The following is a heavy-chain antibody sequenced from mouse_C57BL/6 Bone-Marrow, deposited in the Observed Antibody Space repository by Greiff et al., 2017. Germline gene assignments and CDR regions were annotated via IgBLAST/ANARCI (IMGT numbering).Heavy chain of an antibody. CDR3: ARSGYYGSGYFDV. CDR1: GYTFTSYW. J-gene: IGHJ1*03. D-gene: IGHD1-1*01. CDR2: IDPSDSYT. Sequence: VQLQQPGAELVMPGASVKLSCKASGYTFTSYWMHWVKQRPGQGLEWIGEIDPSDSYTNYNQKFKGKSTLTVDKSSSTAYMQLSSLTSEDSAVYYCARSGYYGSGYFDVWGTGTTVTVSS. V-gene: IGHV1-69*01.